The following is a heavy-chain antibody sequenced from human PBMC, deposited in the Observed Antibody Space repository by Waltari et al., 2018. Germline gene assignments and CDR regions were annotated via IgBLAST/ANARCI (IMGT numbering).Heavy chain of an antibody. D-gene: IGHD2-2*01. Sequence: EVQLVESGGGLVKPGGSLSLPCPASGSPFRGCNMHWVRQAPGKGLEWVSSISTGNRYIYYADSVKGRFTISRDNAKNSLYLQMDSLRAEDTAVYYCAKPTYNDYADFDYWGQGTRVTVSS. J-gene: IGHJ4*02. CDR3: AKPTYNDYADFDY. V-gene: IGHV3-21*01. CDR2: ISTGNRYI. CDR1: GSPFRGCN.